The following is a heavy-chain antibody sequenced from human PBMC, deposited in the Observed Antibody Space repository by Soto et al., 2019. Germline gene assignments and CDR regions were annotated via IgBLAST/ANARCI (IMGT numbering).Heavy chain of an antibody. Sequence: EVQLVESGGGLVQPGGSLRLSCAASGFTVSSNYMSWVRQAPGKGLEWVSVIYSGGSTYYADSVKGRFTISRDNSKNTLYLQMNSLRAEDTAVYYCARDGSSGWYPLDYWGQGTLVTVSS. CDR1: GFTVSSNY. CDR2: IYSGGST. CDR3: ARDGSSGWYPLDY. D-gene: IGHD6-19*01. V-gene: IGHV3-66*01. J-gene: IGHJ4*02.